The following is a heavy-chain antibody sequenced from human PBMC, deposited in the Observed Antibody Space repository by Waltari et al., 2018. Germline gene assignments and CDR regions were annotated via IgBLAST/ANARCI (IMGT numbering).Heavy chain of an antibody. Sequence: EVQLLESGGGLVQPGGSLRLSCAASGFTFSSYAKSWVRQAPGKGLEWVSAISGSGGRTYYADSVKGRFTISRDNSKNTLYLQMNSLRAEDTAVYYCAVYSSSSHDAFDIWGQGTMVTVSS. D-gene: IGHD6-6*01. J-gene: IGHJ3*02. CDR1: GFTFSSYA. CDR3: AVYSSSSHDAFDI. CDR2: ISGSGGRT. V-gene: IGHV3-23*01.